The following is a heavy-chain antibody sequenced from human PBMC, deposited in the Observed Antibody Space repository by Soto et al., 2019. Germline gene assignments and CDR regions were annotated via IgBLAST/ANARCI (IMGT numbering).Heavy chain of an antibody. CDR1: GFTFSSYG. J-gene: IGHJ6*03. V-gene: IGHV3-33*01. D-gene: IGHD3-3*01. CDR2: IWYDGSNK. Sequence: SLRLSCAASGFTFSSYGMHWVRQAPGKGLEWVAVIWYDGSNKYYADSVKGRFTISRDNSKNTLYLQMNSLRAEDTAVYYCARAIFGVVDMDVWGKGTTVTVSS. CDR3: ARAIFGVVDMDV.